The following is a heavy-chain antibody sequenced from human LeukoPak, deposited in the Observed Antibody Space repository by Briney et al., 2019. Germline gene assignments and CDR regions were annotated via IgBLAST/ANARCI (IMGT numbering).Heavy chain of an antibody. CDR3: AKEVDPDRDSLVDY. Sequence: PGGSLRLSCAASGFTFSSYAMGWVRQAPGKGLEWVSAISGSGGSTYYADSVKGRFTISRDNSKNTLYLQMNSLRAEDTAVYYCAKEVDPDRDSLVDYWGQGTLVTVSS. J-gene: IGHJ4*02. V-gene: IGHV3-23*01. D-gene: IGHD1-14*01. CDR1: GFTFSSYA. CDR2: ISGSGGST.